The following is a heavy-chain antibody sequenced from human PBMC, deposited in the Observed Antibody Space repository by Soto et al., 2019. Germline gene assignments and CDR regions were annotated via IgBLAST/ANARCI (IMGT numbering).Heavy chain of an antibody. J-gene: IGHJ6*02. Sequence: GASLKISCKGSGYSFTSYWIGWVRQMPGKGLEWMGIIYPPYSDTRYSPSLQGQLTTPADTPNSTAYRQGSSLKASDAAMFYCARHKHFSGWSCYRFSYYYYGMDVWGQGTMVTVSS. CDR3: ARHKHFSGWSCYRFSYYYYGMDV. V-gene: IGHV5-51*01. CDR2: IYPPYSDT. CDR1: GYSFTSYW. D-gene: IGHD2-15*01.